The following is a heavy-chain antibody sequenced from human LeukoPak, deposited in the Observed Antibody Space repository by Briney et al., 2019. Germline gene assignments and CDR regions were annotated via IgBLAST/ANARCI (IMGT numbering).Heavy chain of an antibody. Sequence: GGSLRLSCTASGFTFSSYSMNWVRQAPGKGLEWVSSISTSSSYIYYADSVKGRFTISRDNAKNSLYLQMNSLRASDTAVYYCARELNGAFDPWGQGTLVTVSS. CDR3: ARELNGAFDP. J-gene: IGHJ5*02. CDR1: GFTFSSYS. CDR2: ISTSSSYI. D-gene: IGHD1-1*01. V-gene: IGHV3-21*01.